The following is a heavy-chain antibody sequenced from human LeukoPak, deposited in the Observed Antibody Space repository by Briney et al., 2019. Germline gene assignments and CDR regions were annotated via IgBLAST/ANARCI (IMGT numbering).Heavy chain of an antibody. Sequence: SETLSLTCTVSGGSISSYYWSWIRQPPGKGLEWIGYIYYSGSTNYNPSLKSRVTMSVDTSKNQFSLKLSSVTAADTAVYYCARTYYYDNSGPYCFDYWGQGTLVTVSS. CDR2: IYYSGST. D-gene: IGHD3-22*01. CDR1: GGSISSYY. J-gene: IGHJ4*02. CDR3: ARTYYYDNSGPYCFDY. V-gene: IGHV4-59*12.